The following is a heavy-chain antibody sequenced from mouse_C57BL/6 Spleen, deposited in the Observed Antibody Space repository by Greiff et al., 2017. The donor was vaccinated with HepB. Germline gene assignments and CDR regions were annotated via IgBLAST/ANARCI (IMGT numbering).Heavy chain of an antibody. J-gene: IGHJ3*01. CDR2: IDPETGGT. V-gene: IGHV1-15*01. Sequence: QLKQSGAELVRPGASVTLSCKASGYTFTDYEMHWVKQTPVHGLEWIGAIDPETGGTAYNQKFKGKAILTADKSSSTAYMELRSLTSEDSAVYYCTRDSPAWFAYWGQGTLVTVSA. D-gene: IGHD6-1*01. CDR1: GYTFTDYE. CDR3: TRDSPAWFAY.